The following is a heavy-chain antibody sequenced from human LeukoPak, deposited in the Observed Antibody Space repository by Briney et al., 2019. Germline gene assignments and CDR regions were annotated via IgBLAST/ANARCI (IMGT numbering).Heavy chain of an antibody. CDR1: GFTLSNGW. CDR3: AREKVPSAIGGFDY. Sequence: GGSLRLSCAASGFTLSNGWMSWVRQAPGKGLEWVANIEKDGGDKNYADSVRGRFTISRDNAKNSLYLQMNSLRAEDTAVYYCAREKVPSAIGGFDYWGQGTLVTVSS. D-gene: IGHD2-2*01. CDR2: IEKDGGDK. V-gene: IGHV3-7*01. J-gene: IGHJ4*02.